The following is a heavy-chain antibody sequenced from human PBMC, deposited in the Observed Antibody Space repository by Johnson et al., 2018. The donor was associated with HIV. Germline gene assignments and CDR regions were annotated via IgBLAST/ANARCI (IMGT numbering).Heavy chain of an antibody. Sequence: VQLVESGGGLVKPGGSLRLSCAASGFTFSSYAMHWVRQAPGKGLEWVAVISYDGRNKNYADSVKGRFTISRDNSKNTLYLQMNILRAEDTAVYYCARDRPITMDPRGAFDIWGQGTMVTVSS. CDR2: ISYDGRNK. CDR1: GFTFSSYA. V-gene: IGHV3-30*04. J-gene: IGHJ3*02. CDR3: ARDRPITMDPRGAFDI. D-gene: IGHD3-10*01.